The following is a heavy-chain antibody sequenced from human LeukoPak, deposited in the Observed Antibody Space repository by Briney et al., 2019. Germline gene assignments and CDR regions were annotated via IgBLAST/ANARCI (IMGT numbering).Heavy chain of an antibody. CDR3: ATAVMKVGATRLNY. V-gene: IGHV1-24*01. CDR2: FDPEDGET. J-gene: IGHJ4*02. Sequence: ASVKVSCKVSGYTLTELSMHWVRQAPGKGLEWMGGFDPEDGETIYAQKFQGRVTMTEDTSTDTAYMELSSLRSEDTAVYYCATAVMKVGATRLNYWGQGTLVTVSS. D-gene: IGHD1-26*01. CDR1: GYTLTELS.